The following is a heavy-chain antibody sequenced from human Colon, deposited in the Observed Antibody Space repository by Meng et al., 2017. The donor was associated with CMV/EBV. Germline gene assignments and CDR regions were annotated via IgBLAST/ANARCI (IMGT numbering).Heavy chain of an antibody. CDR3: ARHYRGCSAGSCHGGIQH. J-gene: IGHJ1*01. CDR1: GGSISSSSYY. D-gene: IGHD2-15*01. Sequence: SETLSLTCTVSGGSISSSSYYWGWIRQPPGKGLEWIGSIYYSGSTYYNPSLKSRVTISVDTSKNQFSLKLSSVTAADTAVYYCARHYRGCSAGSCHGGIQHWGQGTLVTVSS. CDR2: IYYSGST. V-gene: IGHV4-39*01.